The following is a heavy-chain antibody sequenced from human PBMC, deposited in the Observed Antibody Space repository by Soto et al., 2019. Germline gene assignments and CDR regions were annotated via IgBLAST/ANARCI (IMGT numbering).Heavy chain of an antibody. V-gene: IGHV3-33*01. CDR1: GFIFSNYG. CDR3: AREGKRGYSYGADH. CDR2: IYYDGSYE. Sequence: GGSLRLSCAASGFIFSNYGMHWVRQAPGKGLEWVALIYYDGSYENYADSVKGRFTISRDNAKNSLYLQWNTLRAEDTAVYYCAREGKRGYSYGADHWGQGTLVTVSS. D-gene: IGHD5-18*01. J-gene: IGHJ4*02.